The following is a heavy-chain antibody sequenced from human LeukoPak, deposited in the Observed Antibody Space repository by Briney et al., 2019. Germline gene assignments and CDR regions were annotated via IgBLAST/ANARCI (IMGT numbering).Heavy chain of an antibody. CDR2: IYYSGST. CDR3: ASGDDSSGYYYGLDY. V-gene: IGHV4-39*01. Sequence: SETLSLTCTVSGGSISSSPYYWGWIRQPPGKGLEWIGSIYYSGSTYYNPSLKSRVTISVDTSKNQFSLKLSSVTAADTAVYYCASGDDSSGYYYGLDYWGQGTLVTVSS. CDR1: GGSISSSPYY. J-gene: IGHJ4*02. D-gene: IGHD3-22*01.